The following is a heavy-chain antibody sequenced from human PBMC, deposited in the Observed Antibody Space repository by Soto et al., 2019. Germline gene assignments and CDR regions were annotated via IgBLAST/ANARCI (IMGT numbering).Heavy chain of an antibody. CDR2: IIPIFGTA. V-gene: IGHV1-69*13. Sequence: ASVKVSCKASGGTFSSYAISWVRQAPGQGLEWMGGIIPIFGTANYAQKFQGRVTITADESTSTAYMELSSLRSEDTAVYYCARDPGLLWFGVAWGYYGMDVWGQGTTVTVS. CDR1: GGTFSSYA. J-gene: IGHJ6*02. CDR3: ARDPGLLWFGVAWGYYGMDV. D-gene: IGHD3-10*01.